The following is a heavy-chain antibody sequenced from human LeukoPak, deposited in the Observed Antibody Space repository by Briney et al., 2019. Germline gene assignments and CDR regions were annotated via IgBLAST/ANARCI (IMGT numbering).Heavy chain of an antibody. CDR2: MNPNSGNT. J-gene: IGHJ3*02. V-gene: IGHV1-8*01. Sequence: ASVKVSCKASGYTFTSYDINWVRQATGQGLEWMGWMNPNSGNTGYAQKFQGRVTITRNTSISTAYMELSSLRSEDTAVYYCARHCSSTSCRDAFDIWGQGTMVTVSS. CDR3: ARHCSSTSCRDAFDI. CDR1: GYTFTSYD. D-gene: IGHD2-2*01.